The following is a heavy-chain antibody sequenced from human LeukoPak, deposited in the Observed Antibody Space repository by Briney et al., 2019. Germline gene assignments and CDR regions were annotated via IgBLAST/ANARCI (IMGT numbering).Heavy chain of an antibody. D-gene: IGHD4-11*01. V-gene: IGHV4-4*02. CDR3: ARDRTLTTRNNNWFDP. Sequence: SETLSLTCAVSAGSISSRNWWSWVRQSPGKGLEWIGEMSHSGSTNYNPSLESRVTMSVDKSENQFSLKLSSVTAADTAVYYCARDRTLTTRNNNWFDPWGQGTLVTVSS. CDR1: AGSISSRNW. J-gene: IGHJ5*02. CDR2: MSHSGST.